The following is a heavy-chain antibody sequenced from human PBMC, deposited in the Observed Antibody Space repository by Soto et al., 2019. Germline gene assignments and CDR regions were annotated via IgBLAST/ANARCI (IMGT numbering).Heavy chain of an antibody. CDR2: IIPLLGST. V-gene: IGHV1-69*01. J-gene: IGHJ6*02. CDR1: GGPFSSQA. Sequence: QVQVEQSGAEVKKPGSSLKVSCKTSGGPFSSQAFNWVRQARGHGLEWMGGIIPLLGSTTYAQKFQDRVTFTADESSRTVYMELRSLRSEVSATYFCAMSDGPYFYYGIDVWGRGTTVTVSS. CDR3: AMSDGPYFYYGIDV. D-gene: IGHD2-21*01.